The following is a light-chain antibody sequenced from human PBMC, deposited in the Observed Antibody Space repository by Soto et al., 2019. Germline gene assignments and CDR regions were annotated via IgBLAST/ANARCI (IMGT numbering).Light chain of an antibody. CDR1: NSDIGVYNY. CDR3: SSYKTSTTVP. CDR2: EVF. J-gene: IGLJ2*01. Sequence: QSVLTQPASVSGSLGQSITISCTGTNSDIGVYNYVSWYQQHPGKAPRLIIYEVFNRPSGISHRFSGSKSGNTASLTISGLLTEDEADYYCSSYKTSTTVPFGGGTKLTVL. V-gene: IGLV2-14*01.